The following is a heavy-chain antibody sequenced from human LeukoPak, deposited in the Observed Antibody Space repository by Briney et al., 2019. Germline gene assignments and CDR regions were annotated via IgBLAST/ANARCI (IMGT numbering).Heavy chain of an antibody. J-gene: IGHJ4*02. CDR3: ASGSGTRGDY. CDR1: GFIFNTYW. D-gene: IGHD2-8*01. CDR2: INTDGSDT. V-gene: IGHV3-74*01. Sequence: SGGSLRLSCAASGFIFNTYWMHWVRQAPGKGLVWVSSINTDGSDTTYADSVKGRFTISRDNAKSTMYLQMNSLRAEDTAVYYCASGSGTRGDYWGRGTLVTVS.